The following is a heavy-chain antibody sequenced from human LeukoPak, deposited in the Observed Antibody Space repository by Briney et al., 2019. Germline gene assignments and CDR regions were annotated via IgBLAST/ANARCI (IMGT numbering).Heavy chain of an antibody. CDR3: ARDGSSSLDY. Sequence: TLSLTCTVSGGSISSGGYYWSWIRQHPGKGLEWIGYIYYSGSTYYNPSLKSRVTISVDTSKNQFSLKLSSVTAADTAVYYCARDGSSSLDYWGQGTLVTISS. CDR2: IYYSGST. V-gene: IGHV4-31*03. D-gene: IGHD6-13*01. J-gene: IGHJ4*02. CDR1: GGSISSGGYY.